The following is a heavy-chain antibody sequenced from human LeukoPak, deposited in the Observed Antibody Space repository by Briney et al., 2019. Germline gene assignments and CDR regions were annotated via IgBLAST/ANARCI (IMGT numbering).Heavy chain of an antibody. CDR2: INHSGST. J-gene: IGHJ5*02. Sequence: SETLSLTCAVYGGSFSGYYWSWIRQPPGKGLEWIGEINHSGSTNYNPSLKSRVTISVDTSKNQFSLKLSSVTAADTAVYYCARRVGVVPAARLGGWFDPWGQGTLVTVSS. D-gene: IGHD2-2*01. CDR1: GGSFSGYY. CDR3: ARRVGVVPAARLGGWFDP. V-gene: IGHV4-34*01.